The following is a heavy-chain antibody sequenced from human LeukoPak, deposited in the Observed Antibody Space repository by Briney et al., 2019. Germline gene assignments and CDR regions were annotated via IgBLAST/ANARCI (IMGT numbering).Heavy chain of an antibody. J-gene: IGHJ6*02. CDR3: ARNDFWSGYPTYYYGMDV. CDR1: GGTFSSYA. Sequence: ASVKVSCKASGGTFSSYAISWVRQAPGQGLEWMGGIIPIFGTANYAQKFQGRVTITADESTSTAYMELSSLRSEDTAVYYCARNDFWSGYPTYYYGMDVWGQGTTVTVSS. V-gene: IGHV1-69*13. D-gene: IGHD3-3*01. CDR2: IIPIFGTA.